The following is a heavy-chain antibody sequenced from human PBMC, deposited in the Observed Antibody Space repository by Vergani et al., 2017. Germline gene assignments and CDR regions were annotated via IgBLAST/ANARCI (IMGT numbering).Heavy chain of an antibody. D-gene: IGHD3-22*01. CDR2: IYTSGST. CDR1: GGSISSYY. CDR3: ARGTAEYYYDSSGDNWFDP. J-gene: IGHJ5*02. V-gene: IGHV4-4*07. Sequence: QVQLQESGPGLVKPSETLSLTCTVSGGSISSYYWSWIRQPAGKGLEWIGRIYTSGSTNYNPSLKSRVTISVDTSKNQFSLKLSSVTAADTDVYYCARGTAEYYYDSSGDNWFDPWGQGTLVTVSS.